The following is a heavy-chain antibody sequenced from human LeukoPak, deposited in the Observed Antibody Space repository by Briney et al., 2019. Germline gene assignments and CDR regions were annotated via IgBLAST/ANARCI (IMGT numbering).Heavy chain of an antibody. Sequence: ASVKVSCKASGYSFTNYGISWVRQAPGQGLEWMGWISAYNGYTHFAQKFQGRVTMTTGTSTSTAYMELRSLRSDDTAVYYCARGFPPRRNYDSSGYYSYYFDHWGQGTLVTVSS. J-gene: IGHJ4*02. D-gene: IGHD3-22*01. CDR3: ARGFPPRRNYDSSGYYSYYFDH. CDR1: GYSFTNYG. CDR2: ISAYNGYT. V-gene: IGHV1-18*01.